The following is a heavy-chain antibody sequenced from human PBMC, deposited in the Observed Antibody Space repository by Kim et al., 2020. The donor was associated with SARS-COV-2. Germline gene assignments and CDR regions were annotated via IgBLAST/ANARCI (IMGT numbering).Heavy chain of an antibody. D-gene: IGHD3-22*01. CDR3: ARRGTYYYDSSGYSHDY. V-gene: IGHV4-34*01. Sequence: SETLSLTCAVYGGSFSGYYWSWIRQPPGKGLEWIGEINHSGSTNYNPSLKSRVTISVDTSKNQFSLELSSVTAADTTVYYCARRGTYYYDSSGYSHDYWGQGTLVTVSS. CDR1: GGSFSGYY. CDR2: INHSGST. J-gene: IGHJ4*02.